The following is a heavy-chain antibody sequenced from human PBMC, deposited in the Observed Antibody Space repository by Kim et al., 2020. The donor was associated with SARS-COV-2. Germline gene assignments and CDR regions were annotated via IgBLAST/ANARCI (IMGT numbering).Heavy chain of an antibody. CDR1: GFTFSNAW. Sequence: GGSLRLSCAASGFTFSNAWMSWVRQAPGKGLEWVGRIKSKTDGGTTDYAAPVKGRFTISRDDSKNTLYLQMNSLKTEDTAVYYCTTDYDILTGYYPLDYWGQGTLVTVPS. D-gene: IGHD3-9*01. V-gene: IGHV3-15*01. CDR2: IKSKTDGGTT. J-gene: IGHJ4*02. CDR3: TTDYDILTGYYPLDY.